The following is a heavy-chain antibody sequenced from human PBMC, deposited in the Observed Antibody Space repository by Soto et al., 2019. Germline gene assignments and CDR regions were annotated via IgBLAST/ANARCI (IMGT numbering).Heavy chain of an antibody. CDR1: GFTFDDYT. D-gene: IGHD6-13*01. CDR2: ISWDGGST. J-gene: IGHJ4*02. Sequence: GGSLRLSCAASGFTFDDYTMHWVRQAPGKGLEWVSLISWDGGSTYYADSVKGRFTISRDNSKNSLYLQMNSLRTEDTALYYCAKEAAAGIDYWGQGTLVTLSS. V-gene: IGHV3-43*01. CDR3: AKEAAAGIDY.